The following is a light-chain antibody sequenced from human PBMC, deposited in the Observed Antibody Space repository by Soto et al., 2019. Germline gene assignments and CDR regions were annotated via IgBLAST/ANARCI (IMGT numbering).Light chain of an antibody. CDR3: QQRSNWPPP. CDR1: QSVSSD. CDR2: DAS. V-gene: IGKV3-11*01. J-gene: IGKJ2*01. Sequence: EIVLTQSPATLSLSPGERDTLSCRASQSVSSDLAWYQQKPGQPPRLLIYDASSRATGIPARFSGSGSGTDFTLTISSLEPEDFAVYYCQQRSNWPPPFGQGTKLEIK.